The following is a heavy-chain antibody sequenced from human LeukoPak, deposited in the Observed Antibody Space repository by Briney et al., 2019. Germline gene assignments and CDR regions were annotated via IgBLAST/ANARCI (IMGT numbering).Heavy chain of an antibody. CDR1: GGSISSYY. CDR2: IYYSGGT. CDR3: ARGGGEKDAFDI. D-gene: IGHD2-15*01. J-gene: IGHJ3*02. Sequence: SETLSLTCTVSGGSISSYYWSWIRQPPGKGLEWIGYIYYSGGTNYNPSLKSRVTISVDTSKNQFSLKLSSVTAADTAVYYCARGGGEKDAFDIWGQGTMVTVSS. V-gene: IGHV4-59*01.